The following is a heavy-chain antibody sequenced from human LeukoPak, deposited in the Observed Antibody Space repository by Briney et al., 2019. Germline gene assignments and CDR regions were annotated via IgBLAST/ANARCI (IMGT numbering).Heavy chain of an antibody. CDR1: GFTFSSHG. D-gene: IGHD3-16*01. CDR2: ISTSGGIT. Sequence: GGSLRLSCAASGFTFSSHGMNWVRQAPGKGLEWVSGISTSGGITYYTDSVKGRYTISRDNSKNTQSLQMNSLRAEDTAVYYCAKDDDWGRYKHWGQGTLVTVSS. V-gene: IGHV3-23*01. J-gene: IGHJ1*01. CDR3: AKDDDWGRYKH.